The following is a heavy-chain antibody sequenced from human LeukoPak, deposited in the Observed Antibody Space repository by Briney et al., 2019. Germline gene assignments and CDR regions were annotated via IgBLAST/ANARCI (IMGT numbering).Heavy chain of an antibody. D-gene: IGHD6-13*01. CDR3: ARGWGSNWFGAEYFQH. CDR1: GFTFSSYG. CDR2: ISYDGSNK. Sequence: GGSLRLSCAASGFTFSSYGMHWVRQAPGKGLEWVAVISYDGSNKYYADSVRGRFIISRDNSKNTQYLQMNSLRTEDTAVYYCARGWGSNWFGAEYFQHWGQGTLVTVSS. J-gene: IGHJ1*01. V-gene: IGHV3-30*03.